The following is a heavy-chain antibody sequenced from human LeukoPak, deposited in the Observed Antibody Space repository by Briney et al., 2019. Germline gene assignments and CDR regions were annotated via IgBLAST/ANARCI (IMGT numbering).Heavy chain of an antibody. Sequence: PSETLSLTCAVYGVSFSGYYWSWIRQPPGKGLEWIGEINHSGSTNYNPSLKSRVTISVDTSKNQFSLKLSSVTAADTAVYYCARRRYYDSSGYYYAYYYYYGMDVWGQGTTVTVSS. CDR2: INHSGST. J-gene: IGHJ6*02. V-gene: IGHV4-34*01. CDR1: GVSFSGYY. D-gene: IGHD3-22*01. CDR3: ARRRYYDSSGYYYAYYYYYGMDV.